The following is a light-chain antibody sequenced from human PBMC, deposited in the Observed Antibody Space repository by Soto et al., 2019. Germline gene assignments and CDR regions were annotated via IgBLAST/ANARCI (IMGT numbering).Light chain of an antibody. CDR3: QHYNSYSEA. J-gene: IGKJ1*01. Sequence: DIQMTQYPSSLSASVGDRVTITCRASQAISNYLAWFQQKPGKAPKSLIYKASTLKSGVPSRFSGSGSGTEFTLTISSLQPDDFATYYCQHYNSYSEAFGQGTNVDIK. CDR1: QAISNY. CDR2: KAS. V-gene: IGKV1-16*01.